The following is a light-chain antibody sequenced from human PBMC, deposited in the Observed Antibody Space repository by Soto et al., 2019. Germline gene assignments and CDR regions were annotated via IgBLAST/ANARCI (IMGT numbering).Light chain of an antibody. CDR3: QQYGSPYT. CDR2: GAS. V-gene: IGKV3-20*01. Sequence: EIVLTQSPGTLSLSPGERATLSCRARQSVSSSYLAWYQQQPGQAPRLLIYGASSRATGIPDRFSGSGSGTDFTLTISRLEPEDFAVYYCQQYGSPYTFGQGTKLEIQ. CDR1: QSVSSSY. J-gene: IGKJ2*01.